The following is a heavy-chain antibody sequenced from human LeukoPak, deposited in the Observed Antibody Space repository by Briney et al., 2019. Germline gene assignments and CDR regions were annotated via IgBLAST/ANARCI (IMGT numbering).Heavy chain of an antibody. V-gene: IGHV3-23*01. CDR1: GFTFSSYA. J-gene: IGHJ4*02. CDR3: AKTLRPPYSSGWSKFDC. CDR2: ISGSGGST. D-gene: IGHD6-19*01. Sequence: GGSLRLSCVASGFTFSSYAMSWVRQAPGKGLEWVSIISGSGGSTYSADSVKGRFTISRDNSKSTLYLQVNSLKAEDTAIYYCAKTLRPPYSSGWSKFDCWGQGTLVTVSS.